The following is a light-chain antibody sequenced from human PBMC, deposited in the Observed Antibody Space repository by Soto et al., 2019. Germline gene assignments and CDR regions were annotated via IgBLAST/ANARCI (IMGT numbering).Light chain of an antibody. CDR1: QSVSSN. V-gene: IGKV3-20*01. J-gene: IGKJ4*01. Sequence: IVMTQSAATLSVSAGESATLSCRASQSVSSNLAWYQQKPGQAPRLLIYDASSRATGIPDRFSGGGSGTDFTLTISRLEPEDFAVYYCQQFSSYPLTFGGGTKVDIK. CDR2: DAS. CDR3: QQFSSYPLT.